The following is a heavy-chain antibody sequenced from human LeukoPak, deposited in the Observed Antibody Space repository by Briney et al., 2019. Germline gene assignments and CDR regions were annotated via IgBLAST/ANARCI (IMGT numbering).Heavy chain of an antibody. CDR1: GFTFSNAW. CDR3: AKDRGSSWLRYMDV. D-gene: IGHD6-13*01. Sequence: PGGSLRLSCAASGFTFSNAWRSWVRQAPGKGLEWVGRIKSKTDGGTTDYAAPEKGRFTISRDDSKNTLYLQMNSLKTEDTAVYYCAKDRGSSWLRYMDVWGKGTTVTISS. CDR2: IKSKTDGGTT. V-gene: IGHV3-15*01. J-gene: IGHJ6*03.